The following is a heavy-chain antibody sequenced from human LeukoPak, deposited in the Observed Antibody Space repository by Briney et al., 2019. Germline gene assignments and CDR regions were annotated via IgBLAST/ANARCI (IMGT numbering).Heavy chain of an antibody. J-gene: IGHJ4*02. V-gene: IGHV3-23*01. D-gene: IGHD2-2*01. CDR3: AKVTRYCSSTSCSRHQYYFDY. Sequence: PGGSLPHSCAASGFTFRDYYMSWIRQAPGKGLEGVSAISGSGVSTYYADPVKGRFTISRDHSKNTLYLQMNSLRAEDTAVYYCAKVTRYCSSTSCSRHQYYFDYWGQGTLVTVSS. CDR2: ISGSGVST. CDR1: GFTFRDYY.